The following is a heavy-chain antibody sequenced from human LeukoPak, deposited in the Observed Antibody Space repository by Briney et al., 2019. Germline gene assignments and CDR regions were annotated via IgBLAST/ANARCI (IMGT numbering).Heavy chain of an antibody. CDR3: ARVPAPQYYDFWSGYYVGGGGHAFGI. CDR1: GYTFTSYG. Sequence: ASVKVSCKASGYTFTSYGISWVRQAPGQGLEWMGWISAYNGNTNYAQKLQGRVTMTTDTSTSTAYMELRSLRSDDTAVYYCARVPAPQYYDFWSGYYVGGGGHAFGIWGQGTMVTVSS. CDR2: ISAYNGNT. V-gene: IGHV1-18*01. J-gene: IGHJ3*02. D-gene: IGHD3-3*01.